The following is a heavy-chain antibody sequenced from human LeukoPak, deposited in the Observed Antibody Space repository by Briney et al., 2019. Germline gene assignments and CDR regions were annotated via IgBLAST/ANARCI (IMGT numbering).Heavy chain of an antibody. CDR2: IITIFGTA. D-gene: IGHD1-26*01. CDR1: GGTFSSYA. J-gene: IGHJ4*02. Sequence: SVKVSCKASGGTFSSYAISWVRQAPGQGLEWMGGIITIFGTANYAQKSQGRVTITADESTSTAYMELSSLRSEDTAVYYCASGPGTPKGIDYWGQGTLVTVSS. V-gene: IGHV1-69*13. CDR3: ASGPGTPKGIDY.